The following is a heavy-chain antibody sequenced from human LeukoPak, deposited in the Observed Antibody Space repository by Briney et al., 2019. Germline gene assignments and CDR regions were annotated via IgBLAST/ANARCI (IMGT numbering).Heavy chain of an antibody. CDR3: AKQSYARSLGE. J-gene: IGHJ4*02. D-gene: IGHD2-8*01. V-gene: IGHV3-23*01. CDR1: GFPFSDFS. Sequence: GGSLRLSCATSGFPFSDFSMSWVRQAPGKGLEWVSAISGSGGSTYYADSVKGRFTISRDNSKNTLYLQMSSLRVEDTAVYYCAKQSYARSLGEGGPGTLVSVSS. CDR2: ISGSGGST.